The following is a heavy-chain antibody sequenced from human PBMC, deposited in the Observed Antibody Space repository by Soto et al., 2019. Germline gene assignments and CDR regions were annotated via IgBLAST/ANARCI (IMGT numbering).Heavy chain of an antibody. CDR2: IYHSGTT. D-gene: IGHD3-9*01. J-gene: IGHJ6*02. CDR1: GGSISSGGYY. V-gene: IGHV4-31*03. Sequence: LSLTCTVSGGSISSGGYYWTWIRQHPGTGLEWIGFIYHSGTTYYNPSLNSRVTISVDKSKNQFSLRLSSVTAADTAVYYCARDSRSWTGYSFDYYGMDVWGQGTTVTVSS. CDR3: ARDSRSWTGYSFDYYGMDV.